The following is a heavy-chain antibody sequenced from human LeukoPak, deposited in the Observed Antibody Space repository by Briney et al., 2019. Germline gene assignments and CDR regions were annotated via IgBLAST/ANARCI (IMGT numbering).Heavy chain of an antibody. J-gene: IGHJ4*02. CDR3: AKVRKAIENDY. V-gene: IGHV3-23*01. CDR2: ISGSGGST. CDR1: GFTFSDYA. Sequence: GGSLRLSCAASGFTFSDYAMSWVRQAPGKGLEWVSTISGSGGSTYYADSVKGRFTISRDNSKNTLYLQMNGLRAEDTAVYYCAKVRKAIENDYWGQGTLVTVSS. D-gene: IGHD2-2*01.